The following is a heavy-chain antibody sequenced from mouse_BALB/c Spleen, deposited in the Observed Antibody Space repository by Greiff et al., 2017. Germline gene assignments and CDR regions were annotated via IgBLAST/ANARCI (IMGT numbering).Heavy chain of an antibody. CDR3: ARGGGYGYDGGWYFDV. V-gene: IGHV1-14*01. CDR2: INPYNDGT. J-gene: IGHJ1*01. D-gene: IGHD2-2*01. CDR1: GYTFTSYV. Sequence: VQLQQSGPELVKPGASVKMSCKASGYTFTSYVMHWVKQKPGQGLEWIGYINPYNDGTKYNEKFKGKATLTSDKSSSTAYMELSSLTSEDSAVYYCARGGGYGYDGGWYFDVWGAGTTVTVSS.